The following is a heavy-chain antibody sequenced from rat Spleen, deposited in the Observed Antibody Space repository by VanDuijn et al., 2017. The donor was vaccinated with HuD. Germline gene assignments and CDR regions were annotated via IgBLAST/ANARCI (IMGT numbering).Heavy chain of an antibody. CDR1: GFSLTSYH. CDR3: TRDHSYWGSYYPGGFVY. CDR2: MWSDGDT. J-gene: IGHJ3*01. V-gene: IGHV2-32*01. D-gene: IGHD1-12*02. Sequence: QVQLKESGPGLVQPSQTLSLTCTVSGFSLTSYHVHWVRQPPGKGLEWMGVMWSDGDTSYNSALKSRLSISRDTSKSQVFLKMNSLQTEDTAIYFCTRDHSYWGSYYPGGFVYWGQGTLVTVSS.